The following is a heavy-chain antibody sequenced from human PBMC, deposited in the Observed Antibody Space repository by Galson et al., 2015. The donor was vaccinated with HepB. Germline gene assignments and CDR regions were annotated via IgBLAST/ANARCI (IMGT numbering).Heavy chain of an antibody. CDR2: ISSSSYI. CDR3: ARDYNPRYGMDV. D-gene: IGHD1-14*01. J-gene: IGHJ6*02. CDR1: GFTFSSYS. V-gene: IGHV3-21*01. Sequence: SLRLSCAASGFTFSSYSMNWVRQAPGKGLEWVSSISSSSYIYYADSVKGRFTISRDNAKNSLYLQMNSLRAEDTAVYYCARDYNPRYGMDVWGQGTTVTVSS.